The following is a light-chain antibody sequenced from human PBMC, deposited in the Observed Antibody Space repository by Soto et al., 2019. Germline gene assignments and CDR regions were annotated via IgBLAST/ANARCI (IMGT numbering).Light chain of an antibody. CDR3: QQRHMWPIT. CDR2: DAY. Sequence: EVVLTQYPVTLSLSPGERATLSCRASQSVRGLLAWYQQKPGQAPRLLIYDAYNRATGIPPRFSGSGSGTDFTLTISSLEPEDSAVYYCQQRHMWPITFGQGTRLEIK. CDR1: QSVRGL. J-gene: IGKJ5*01. V-gene: IGKV3-11*01.